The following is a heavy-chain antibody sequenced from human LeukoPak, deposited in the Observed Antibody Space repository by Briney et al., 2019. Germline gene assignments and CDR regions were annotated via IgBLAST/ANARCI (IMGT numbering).Heavy chain of an antibody. J-gene: IGHJ4*02. D-gene: IGHD6-13*01. CDR1: GGSISGYY. CDR2: IYYSRST. CDR3: ARVSAAGTGPDS. Sequence: SETLSLTCTVSGGSISGYYWSWIRQPPGKGLEWIGYIYYSRSTNYNPSLKSRVTISLDTSKNQFSLKLNSVTAADTAVYYCARVSAAGTGPDSWGQGTLVTVSS. V-gene: IGHV4-59*01.